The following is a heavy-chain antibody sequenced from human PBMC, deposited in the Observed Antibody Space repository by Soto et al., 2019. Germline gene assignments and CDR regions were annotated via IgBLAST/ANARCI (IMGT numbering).Heavy chain of an antibody. CDR3: ARDRGPDMVRGDNWFDP. CDR2: IYYSGST. V-gene: IGHV4-59*01. CDR1: GGSISSYY. Sequence: SETLSLTCTVSGGSISSYYWSWIRQPPGKGLEWIGYIYYSGSTNYNPSLKSRVTISVDTSKNQFSLKLSSVTAADTAVYYCARDRGPDMVRGDNWFDPWGRGTLVTVSS. J-gene: IGHJ5*02. D-gene: IGHD3-10*01.